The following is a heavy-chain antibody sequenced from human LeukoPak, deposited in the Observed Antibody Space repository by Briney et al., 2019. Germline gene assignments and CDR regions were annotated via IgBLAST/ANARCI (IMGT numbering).Heavy chain of an antibody. CDR2: IRSKAYGGTT. CDR3: TRSREPDILYGMDV. D-gene: IGHD3-9*01. CDR1: GFTFGDYA. J-gene: IGHJ6*02. Sequence: GGSLRLSCTASGFTFGDYAMSWVRQAPGKGLEWVGFIRSKAYGGTTEYAASVKGRFTISRDDSKSIAYLQMNSPKTEDTAVYYCTRSREPDILYGMDVWGQGTTVTVSS. V-gene: IGHV3-49*04.